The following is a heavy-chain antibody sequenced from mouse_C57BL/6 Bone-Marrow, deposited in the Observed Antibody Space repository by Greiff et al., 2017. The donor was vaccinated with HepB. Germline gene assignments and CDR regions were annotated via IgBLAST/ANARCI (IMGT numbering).Heavy chain of an antibody. CDR2: INPYNGDT. D-gene: IGHD2-12*01. CDR3: ARNDPYYWYFDV. J-gene: IGHJ1*03. Sequence: EVKLMESGPELVKPGDSVKISCKASGYSFTGYFMNWVMQSHGKSLEWIGRINPYNGDTFYNQKFKGKATLTVDKSSSTAHMELRSLTSEDSAVYYCARNDPYYWYFDVWGTGTTVTVSS. V-gene: IGHV1-20*01. CDR1: GYSFTGYF.